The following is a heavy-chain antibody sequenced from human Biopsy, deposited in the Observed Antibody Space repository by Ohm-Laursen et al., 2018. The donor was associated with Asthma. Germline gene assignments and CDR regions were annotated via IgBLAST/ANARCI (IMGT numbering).Heavy chain of an antibody. CDR3: ARMYFDFLTGQVHDAFAM. CDR1: GYTFINYA. V-gene: IGHV1-3*01. J-gene: IGHJ3*02. CDR2: INAASGNT. Sequence: ESSVKVSCKASGYTFINYAIHWVRQAPGHSLEWMGWINAASGNTKYSQKFQGRLTISRDTSASTAYMDLSSLRSEDTAVYYCARMYFDFLTGQVHDAFAMWGQGTMVTVSS. D-gene: IGHD3-9*01.